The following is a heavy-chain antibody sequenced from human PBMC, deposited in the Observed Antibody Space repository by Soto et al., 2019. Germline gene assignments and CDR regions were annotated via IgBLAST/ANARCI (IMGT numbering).Heavy chain of an antibody. Sequence: SETLSLTCAVYGGSFSRYYCCWIRQPPGKGLEWIGEINHSGSTDYNPSLKSRVTISVDTAKNQFSLKLSSVTAADTAVYYCARCISGATYGFDISGQAIMGTGSS. V-gene: IGHV4-34*01. CDR2: INHSGST. CDR1: GGSFSRYY. D-gene: IGHD3-3*02. CDR3: ARCISGATYGFDI. J-gene: IGHJ3*02.